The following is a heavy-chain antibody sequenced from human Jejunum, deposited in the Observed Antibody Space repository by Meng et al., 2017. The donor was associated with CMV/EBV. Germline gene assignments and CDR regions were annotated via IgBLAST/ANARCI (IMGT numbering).Heavy chain of an antibody. CDR2: INPKRGDT. J-gene: IGHJ4*02. Sequence: QVQLVQLGVRVGVPGATGKVSCKTYVYTLSDYYMHWVRQAPGQGLEWMGWINPKRGDTNYEQKFQGRITMTRDTSINTFYMQLSRLTPDDTASYYCARDGTAATSERGLAYWGQGTLVTVSS. D-gene: IGHD1-1*01. CDR3: ARDGTAATSERGLAY. V-gene: IGHV1-2*02. CDR1: VYTLSDYY.